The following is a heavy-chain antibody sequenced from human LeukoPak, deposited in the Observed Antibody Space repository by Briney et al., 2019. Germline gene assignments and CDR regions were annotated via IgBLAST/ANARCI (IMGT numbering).Heavy chain of an antibody. Sequence: GGSLRLSCAASGFTFSSYSMNWVRLAPGKGLEWVSYIFGTTIYYADSVKGRFTISRDNAKNSLYLQMNSLRDEDTAVYYCARDDRYAFDYWGQGTLVTVSS. V-gene: IGHV3-48*02. CDR1: GFTFSSYS. CDR3: ARDDRYAFDY. D-gene: IGHD2-8*01. CDR2: IFGTTI. J-gene: IGHJ4*02.